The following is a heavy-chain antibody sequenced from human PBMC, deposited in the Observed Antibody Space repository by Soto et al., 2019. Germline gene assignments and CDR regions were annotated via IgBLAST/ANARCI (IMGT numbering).Heavy chain of an antibody. Sequence: QVQLVQSGPEVKKPGASVKVSCKASGNTFASHGFSWVRQAPGQGLAWMGWISGSNGQTNYALKFQGRVTLTTDTSTSTAYMELRSLRSDDTAVYFCARVDPRGVAVVRDYWGQGTLVTVSS. J-gene: IGHJ4*02. CDR3: ARVDPRGVAVVRDY. CDR2: ISGSNGQT. CDR1: GNTFASHG. V-gene: IGHV1-18*01. D-gene: IGHD3-10*01.